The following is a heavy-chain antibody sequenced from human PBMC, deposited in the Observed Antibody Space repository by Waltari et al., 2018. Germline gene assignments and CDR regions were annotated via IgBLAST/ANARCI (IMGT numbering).Heavy chain of an antibody. CDR2: INWNSGSI. D-gene: IGHD1-1*01. CDR3: AKKNDEVFDRNGLVYDAFDM. CDR1: GFTFDDYA. Sequence: EVQLVESGGDLVQPGRSLRLSCASSGFTFDDYAIHWVRPVPGKGLEWVAGINWNSGSIGYGESVKGRFTISRDNDRNSLYLQMSSLTTEDTAVYYCAKKNDEVFDRNGLVYDAFDMWGQGTMVTVSS. J-gene: IGHJ3*02. V-gene: IGHV3-9*01.